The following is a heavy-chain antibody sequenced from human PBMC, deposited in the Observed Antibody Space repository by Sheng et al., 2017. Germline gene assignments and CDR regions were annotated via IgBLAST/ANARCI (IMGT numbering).Heavy chain of an antibody. CDR1: GGSFSGYY. CDR2: INHSGST. D-gene: IGHD5-18*01. Sequence: QVQLQQWGAGLLKPSETLSLTCAVYGGSFSGYYWSWIRQPPGKGLEWIGEINHSGSTNYNPSLKSRVTISVDTSKNQFSLKLSSVTAADTAVYYCARRRIQLWRVGMDVWGQGDHGHRLL. V-gene: IGHV4-34*01. CDR3: ARRRIQLWRVGMDV. J-gene: IGHJ6*02.